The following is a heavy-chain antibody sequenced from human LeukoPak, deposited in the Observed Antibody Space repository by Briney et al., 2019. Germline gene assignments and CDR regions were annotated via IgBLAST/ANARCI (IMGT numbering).Heavy chain of an antibody. D-gene: IGHD5-18*01. J-gene: IGHJ4*02. CDR3: AKEKLPSGYSFLTDY. Sequence: GVSLRLSCAASGFTFNSYGMHWVRQAPGKGLECVAVISYDGPNKYYAVSVECRFTISRDDSKSTLYLQMNSLRPEDTAVYYCAKEKLPSGYSFLTDYWGQGPLVTVSS. CDR1: GFTFNSYG. CDR2: ISYDGPNK. V-gene: IGHV3-30*18.